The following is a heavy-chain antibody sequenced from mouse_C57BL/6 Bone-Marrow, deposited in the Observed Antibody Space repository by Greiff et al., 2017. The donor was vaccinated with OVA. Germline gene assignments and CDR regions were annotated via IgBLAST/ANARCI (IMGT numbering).Heavy chain of an antibody. J-gene: IGHJ1*03. V-gene: IGHV1-81*01. CDR3: ARITTVVGDWYFDV. D-gene: IGHD1-1*01. CDR2: IYPRSGNN. Sequence: VQLQQSGAELARPGASVKLSCKASGYTFTSYGLSWVKQRTGQGLEWIGEIYPRSGNNYYNEKFKGKATLTADKSSSTAYMELLSLTSDDSAVYFCARITTVVGDWYFDVWGTGTTVTVSS. CDR1: GYTFTSYG.